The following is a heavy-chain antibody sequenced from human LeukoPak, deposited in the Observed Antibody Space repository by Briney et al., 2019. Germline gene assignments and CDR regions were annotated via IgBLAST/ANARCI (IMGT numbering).Heavy chain of an antibody. V-gene: IGHV1-2*02. CDR2: TNPNSGGT. J-gene: IGHJ4*02. CDR1: GYTFTVYY. Sequence: ASVTVCFTASGYTFTVYYMHWVRQAPGPGHEWMGWTNPNSGGTNYAQKFQGRVTMTRDTSISTAYMELNWLSPDDAAFYYCARGLEDGYCSGGSCVPYYWGQGTLVTVSS. D-gene: IGHD2-15*01. CDR3: ARGLEDGYCSGGSCVPYY.